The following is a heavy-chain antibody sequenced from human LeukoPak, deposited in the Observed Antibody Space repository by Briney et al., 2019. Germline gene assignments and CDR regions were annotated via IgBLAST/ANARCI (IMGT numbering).Heavy chain of an antibody. V-gene: IGHV3-15*01. J-gene: IGHJ4*02. Sequence: GGSLRLSCAASGFTFSYAWMSWVRQAPGKGLEWVGRIKTKTEGGTTDYAAPVKGRFTISRDDSKNTLYLQMNSLKTEDTAVYYCTTGPLRLGELLPQVQDNWGQGTLVTVSS. CDR1: GFTFSYAW. CDR2: IKTKTEGGTT. D-gene: IGHD3-16*01. CDR3: TTGPLRLGELLPQVQDN.